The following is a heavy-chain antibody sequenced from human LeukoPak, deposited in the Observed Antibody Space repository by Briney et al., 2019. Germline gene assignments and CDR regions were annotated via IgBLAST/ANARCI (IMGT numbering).Heavy chain of an antibody. D-gene: IGHD2-15*01. CDR2: IYTSGST. J-gene: IGHJ6*03. Sequence: SETLSLTCTVSGGSISSGDYYWSWIRQPAGKGLEWIGRIYTSGSTNYNPSLKSRVTMSVDTSKNQFSLKLSSVTAADTAVYYCVVGYCSGGSCYSRDYYYYYMDVWGKGTTVTVSS. CDR3: VVGYCSGGSCYSRDYYYYYMDV. CDR1: GGSISSGDYY. V-gene: IGHV4-61*02.